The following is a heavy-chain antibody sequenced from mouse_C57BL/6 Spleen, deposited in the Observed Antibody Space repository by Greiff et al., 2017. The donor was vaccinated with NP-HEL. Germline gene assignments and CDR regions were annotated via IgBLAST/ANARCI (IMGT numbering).Heavy chain of an antibody. V-gene: IGHV1-59*01. J-gene: IGHJ2*01. D-gene: IGHD2-3*01. Sequence: QVQLQQPGAELVRPGTSVKLSCKASGYTFTSYWMHWVKQRPGQGLEWIGVIDPSDSYTNYNQKFKGKATLTVDTSSSTAYMQLSSLTSEDSSVEYCTRLDGYYPFDYWGQGTTLTVSS. CDR1: GYTFTSYW. CDR3: TRLDGYYPFDY. CDR2: IDPSDSYT.